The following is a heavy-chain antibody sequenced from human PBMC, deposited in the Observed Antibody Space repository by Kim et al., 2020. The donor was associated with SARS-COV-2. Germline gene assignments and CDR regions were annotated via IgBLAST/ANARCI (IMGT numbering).Heavy chain of an antibody. V-gene: IGHV1-69*13. CDR3: ARVSFPPDYYDSSGYEEGGY. J-gene: IGHJ4*02. D-gene: IGHD3-22*01. CDR1: GGTFSSYA. Sequence: SVKVSCKASGGTFSSYAISWVRQAPGQGLEWMGGIIPIFGTANYAQKFQGRVTITADESTSTAYMELSSLRSEDTAVYYCARVSFPPDYYDSSGYEEGGYWSQGTLVTVSS. CDR2: IIPIFGTA.